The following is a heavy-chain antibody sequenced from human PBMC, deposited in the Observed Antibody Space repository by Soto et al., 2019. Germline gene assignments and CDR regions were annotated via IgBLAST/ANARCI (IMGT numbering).Heavy chain of an antibody. Sequence: QLQLQESGSGLVKPSQTLSLTCAVSGGSISSDGYSWSWIRQPPGKGLEWIGYFYHSGTTSYNPSLTSRVTISVDRSKKQFSLKLTSVTAADTAVYYCARVARGSNNARLSWYIDIWGRGTLFIVSS. CDR2: FYHSGTT. D-gene: IGHD1-20*01. V-gene: IGHV4-30-2*01. CDR3: ARVARGSNNARLSWYIDI. J-gene: IGHJ2*01. CDR1: GGSISSDGYS.